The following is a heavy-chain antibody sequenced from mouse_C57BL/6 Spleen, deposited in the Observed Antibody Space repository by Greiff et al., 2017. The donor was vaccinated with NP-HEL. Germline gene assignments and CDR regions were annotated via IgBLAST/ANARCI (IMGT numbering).Heavy chain of an antibody. CDR2: IDPETGGT. CDR3: TRRDIYYGNPFYAMDY. D-gene: IGHD2-1*01. J-gene: IGHJ4*01. CDR1: GYTFTDYE. V-gene: IGHV1-15*01. Sequence: QVQLKESGAELVRPGASVTLSCKASGYTFTDYEMHWVKQTPVHGLEWIGAIDPETGGTAYNQKFKGKAILTADKSSSTAYMELRSLTSEDSAVYYCTRRDIYYGNPFYAMDYWGQGTSVTVSS.